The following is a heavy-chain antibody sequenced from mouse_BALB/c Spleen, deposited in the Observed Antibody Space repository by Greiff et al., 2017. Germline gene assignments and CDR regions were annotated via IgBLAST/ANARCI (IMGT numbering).Heavy chain of an antibody. CDR3: ARSTMITTVDY. Sequence: VQLQQSGAELAKPGASVKMSCKASGYTFTSYWMHWVKQRPGQGLEWIGYINPSTGYTEYNQKFKDKATLTADKSSSTAYMQLSSLTSEDSAVYYCARSTMITTVDYWGQGTTLTVSS. CDR1: GYTFTSYW. CDR2: INPSTGYT. D-gene: IGHD2-4*01. V-gene: IGHV1-7*01. J-gene: IGHJ2*01.